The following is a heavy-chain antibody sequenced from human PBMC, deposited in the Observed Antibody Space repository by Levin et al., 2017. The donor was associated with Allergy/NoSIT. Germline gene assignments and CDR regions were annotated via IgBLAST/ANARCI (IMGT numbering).Heavy chain of an antibody. CDR1: GGSFSGYY. CDR3: ARRNGLVVPAAIRAHPRSIYYFDY. Sequence: PSETLSLTCAVYGGSFSGYYWSWIRQPPGKGLEWIGEINHSGSTNYNPSLKSRVTISVDTSKNQFSLKLSSVTAADTAVYYCARRNGLVVPAAIRAHPRSIYYFDYWGQGTLVTVSS. D-gene: IGHD2-2*02. CDR2: INHSGST. V-gene: IGHV4-34*01. J-gene: IGHJ4*02.